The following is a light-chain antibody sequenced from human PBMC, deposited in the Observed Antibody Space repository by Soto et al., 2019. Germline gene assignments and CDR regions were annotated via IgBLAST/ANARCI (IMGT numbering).Light chain of an antibody. J-gene: IGLJ2*01. CDR3: QVWDSSTSVV. V-gene: IGLV3-9*01. CDR1: NIGNKD. Sequence: SYELTQSLSVSVALGQTARITCAGNNIGNKDVHWYQHKPGQAPVLVIYRDSNRPSGIPERFSGSNSGNTATLTISRAYAGDEADYYCQVWDSSTSVVFXGGTKVTVL. CDR2: RDS.